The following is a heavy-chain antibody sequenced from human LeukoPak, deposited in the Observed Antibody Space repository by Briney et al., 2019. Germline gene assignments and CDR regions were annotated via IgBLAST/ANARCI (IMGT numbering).Heavy chain of an antibody. CDR3: ARNYYGPGSYYRDDFTLDY. J-gene: IGHJ4*02. CDR2: LWYDEINK. CDR1: GYTFSRYG. D-gene: IGHD3-10*01. V-gene: IGHV3-33*01. Sequence: GGALRLSCAASGYTFSRYGTHWVSEAPGRGREWGAVLWYDEINKYYADTVKARFTHSRDNSKNALYLQINSLRAEDTAVYYCARNYYGPGSYYRDDFTLDYWGQGTLVTVSS.